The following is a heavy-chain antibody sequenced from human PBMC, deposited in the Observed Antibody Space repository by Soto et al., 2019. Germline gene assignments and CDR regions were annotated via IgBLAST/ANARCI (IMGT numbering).Heavy chain of an antibody. CDR2: IYPGDSDT. Sequence: PGEALKISFKGSGYSFSNDWIAWVLQIPGKXLXXMGIIYPGDSDTTHSPSFTPQLTISDDKSTTTAYPQCSTLKASETAIYYCARLEATSTTWFAGHYNWFDHWGQGTMVTVSS. CDR3: ARLEATSTTWFAGHYNWFDH. V-gene: IGHV5-51*01. CDR1: GYSFSNDW. J-gene: IGHJ5*02. D-gene: IGHD6-13*01.